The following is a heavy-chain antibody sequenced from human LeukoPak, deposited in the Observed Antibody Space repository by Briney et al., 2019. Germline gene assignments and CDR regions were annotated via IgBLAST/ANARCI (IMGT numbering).Heavy chain of an antibody. CDR2: ISSSGSTI. D-gene: IGHD5-12*01. CDR3: ARITIGSGYAFDV. J-gene: IGHJ3*01. CDR1: GFTFSDYY. V-gene: IGHV3-11*04. Sequence: GGSLRLSCAASGFTFSDYYMSWIRQAPGKGLEWVSYISSSGSTIYYADSVKGRFTISRDNAKDSLYLQVNSLRAEDTAVYYCARITIGSGYAFDVWGQGTMVTVSS.